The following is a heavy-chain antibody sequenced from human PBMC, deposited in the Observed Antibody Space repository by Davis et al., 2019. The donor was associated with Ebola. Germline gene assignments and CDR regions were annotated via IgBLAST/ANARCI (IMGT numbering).Heavy chain of an antibody. CDR3: ASLRRTITGMDDGFDI. CDR1: GYNFVNFW. CDR2: IYTGDSDT. Sequence: GESLKISCKASGYNFVNFWLGWVRQIPGKGLEWRGIIYTGDSDTRYSPSFRGQVTISAGKSIKTAFLQWSSLKASDSGMYYCASLRRTITGMDDGFDIWGQGTMVTVSS. J-gene: IGHJ3*02. D-gene: IGHD2-8*02. V-gene: IGHV5-51*01.